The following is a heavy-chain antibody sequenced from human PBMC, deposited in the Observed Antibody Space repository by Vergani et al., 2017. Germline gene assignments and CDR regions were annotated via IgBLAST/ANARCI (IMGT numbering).Heavy chain of an antibody. CDR3: ANLPRYRSGSQTAFDY. V-gene: IGHV3-30*18. CDR1: GFTFSSYG. J-gene: IGHJ4*02. Sequence: QVQLVETGGGVVQPGRSLRLSCAASGFTFSSYGMHWVRQAPGKGLEGVAVISYDGSNKYYADSVKGRFTISRDNSKNTLYLQMNSLRAEDTAVYYWANLPRYRSGSQTAFDYWGQGTLVTVSS. D-gene: IGHD1-26*01. CDR2: ISYDGSNK.